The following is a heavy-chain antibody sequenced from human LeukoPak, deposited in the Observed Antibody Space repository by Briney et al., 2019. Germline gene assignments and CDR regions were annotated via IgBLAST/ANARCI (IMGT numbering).Heavy chain of an antibody. D-gene: IGHD2-15*01. CDR2: VNAVWST. CDR3: ARRVPGGSGGGFDY. J-gene: IGHJ4*02. Sequence: SETLSLTCAVSGGSLSGYYWNWIRQPPGKGLELIGYVNAVWSTKYNPSLSSRLTISVDKSKNQFSLKFNSVTAADAAVYFLARRVPGGSGGGFDYWGQGTLVAVSS. V-gene: IGHV4-4*08. CDR1: GGSLSGYY.